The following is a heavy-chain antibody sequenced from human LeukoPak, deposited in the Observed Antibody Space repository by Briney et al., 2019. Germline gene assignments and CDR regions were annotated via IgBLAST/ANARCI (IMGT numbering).Heavy chain of an antibody. D-gene: IGHD2-2*01. CDR1: GGSISSYY. V-gene: IGHV4-59*01. J-gene: IGHJ4*02. CDR3: ARMIVVPAAMEYYFDY. Sequence: ETLSLTCTVSGGSISSYYWSWIRQPPGKGLEWIGYIYYSGSTNYNPSLKSRVTISVDTSKNQFSLKLSSVTAADTAVYYCARMIVVPAAMEYYFDYWGQGTLVTVSS. CDR2: IYYSGST.